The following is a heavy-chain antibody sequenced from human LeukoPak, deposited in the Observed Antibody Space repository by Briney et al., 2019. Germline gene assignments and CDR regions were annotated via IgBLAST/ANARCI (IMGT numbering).Heavy chain of an antibody. CDR1: GFTFSSYS. D-gene: IGHD2-2*01. CDR2: ISSSSSYI. Sequence: PGGSLRLSCAASGFTFSSYSMNWVRQAPGKGLEWVSSISSSSSYIYYADSVKGRFTISRDNAKNSLYLQMNSLRAEDTAVYYCAREVVPAATPSWFDPWGQGTPVTVSS. V-gene: IGHV3-21*01. CDR3: AREVVPAATPSWFDP. J-gene: IGHJ5*02.